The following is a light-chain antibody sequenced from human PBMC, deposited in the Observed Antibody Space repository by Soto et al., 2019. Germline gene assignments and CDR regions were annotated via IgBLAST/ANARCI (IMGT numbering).Light chain of an antibody. CDR3: CSYAGSSTWV. V-gene: IGLV2-23*02. Sequence: QSALTQPASVSGSPGQSITISCTGTSSDVGSYNLVSWYQQHPGKAPKLMIYEVSKRPSGVSNRFSGSKSGNTASLTISWLQAEDEADYDCCSYAGSSTWVFGTGTKLTVL. CDR2: EVS. J-gene: IGLJ1*01. CDR1: SSDVGSYNL.